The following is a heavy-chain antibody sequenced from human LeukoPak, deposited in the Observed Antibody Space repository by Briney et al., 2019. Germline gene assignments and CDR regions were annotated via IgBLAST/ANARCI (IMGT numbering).Heavy chain of an antibody. J-gene: IGHJ4*02. D-gene: IGHD1-26*01. CDR2: IWSDGSNK. CDR1: GFTFSNYG. CDR3: AKDARPARVGGSIWYSDY. Sequence: HAGRSLRLSCAASGFTFSNYGIHWVRQAPGKGLEWVAVIWSDGSNKYYADSVKGRFTISRDNSKSAVYLQMNSLRDEDTAVYYCAKDARPARVGGSIWYSDYWGQGILVTVSS. V-gene: IGHV3-33*06.